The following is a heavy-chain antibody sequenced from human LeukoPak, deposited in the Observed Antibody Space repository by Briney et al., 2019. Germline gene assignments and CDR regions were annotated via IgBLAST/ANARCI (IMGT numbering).Heavy chain of an antibody. CDR1: GDTVSSNSAA. Sequence: SQTLSLTCDISGDTVSSNSAAWNWIRQSPSRGLEWLGRTYYRSKWYYDYAVSVKSRITISPDTTKNQFSLQLNSVTADDTAVYYCARGFALDFWGQGTMVTVSS. V-gene: IGHV6-1*01. CDR2: TYYRSKWYY. CDR3: ARGFALDF. J-gene: IGHJ3*01.